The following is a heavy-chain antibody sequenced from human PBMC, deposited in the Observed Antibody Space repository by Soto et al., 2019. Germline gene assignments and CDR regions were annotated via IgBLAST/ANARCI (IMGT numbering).Heavy chain of an antibody. J-gene: IGHJ6*02. CDR3: APRAPNYYDSSGSYPSGMDV. CDR2: IVVGSGNT. Sequence: SVKVSCKASGFTFTSSAVQWVRQARGQRLEWIGWIVVGSGNTNYAQKFQERVPITRDMSTSTAYMELSSLRYEDTAVYYCAPRAPNYYDSSGSYPSGMDVWGQGTTGTVSS. D-gene: IGHD3-22*01. CDR1: GFTFTSSA. V-gene: IGHV1-58*01.